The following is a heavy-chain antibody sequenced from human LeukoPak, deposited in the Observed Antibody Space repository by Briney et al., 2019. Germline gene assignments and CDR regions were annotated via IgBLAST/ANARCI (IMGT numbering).Heavy chain of an antibody. J-gene: IGHJ4*02. CDR2: VYYSGSS. CDR1: GDSITSNSFY. V-gene: IGHV4-39*07. CDR3: ARDAESGTGDFLYFDY. Sequence: SETLSLTCTVSGDSITSNSFYWGWIRQPPGKGLEWIGSVYYSGSSYSNPSLKSRVTISVDTPKNQFSLKVTSVTDADTAVYYCARDAESGTGDFLYFDYWGQGTLVTVSS. D-gene: IGHD4-17*01.